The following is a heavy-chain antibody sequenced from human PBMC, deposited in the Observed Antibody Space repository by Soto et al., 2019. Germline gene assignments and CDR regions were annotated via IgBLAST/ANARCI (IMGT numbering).Heavy chain of an antibody. Sequence: QVHLVQSGADGRKSGSSVRVSCTASGGGTLSNDAISWVRQAPGQGLEWLGRISPFFGTTDYSQSCKGRLTMTADASTGTVYMDLRSLKSDDTAVYYCAREVVTETTWGSFDSWGQGTLVTVSS. CDR2: ISPFFGTT. V-gene: IGHV1-69*01. J-gene: IGHJ4*02. CDR1: GGGTLSNDA. CDR3: AREVVTETTWGSFDS. D-gene: IGHD2-21*02.